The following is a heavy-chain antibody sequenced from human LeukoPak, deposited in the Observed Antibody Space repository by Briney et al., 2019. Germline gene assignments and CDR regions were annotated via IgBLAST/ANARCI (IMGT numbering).Heavy chain of an antibody. CDR1: GFTFSSYW. D-gene: IGHD3-3*01. CDR2: IKQDGSEK. CDR3: ASAYPYYDFWSGYDAPPFDY. J-gene: IGHJ4*02. Sequence: GGSLRLSCAASGFTFSSYWMSWVRQAPGKGLEWVANIKQDGSEKYYVDSVKGRFTISRDNAKNSLYLQMNSLRAEDTAVYYCASAYPYYDFWSGYDAPPFDYWGQGTLVTVSS. V-gene: IGHV3-7*01.